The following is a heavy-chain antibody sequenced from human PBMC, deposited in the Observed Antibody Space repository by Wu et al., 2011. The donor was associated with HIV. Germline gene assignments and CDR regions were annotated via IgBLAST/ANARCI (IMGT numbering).Heavy chain of an antibody. D-gene: IGHD3-9*01. CDR2: INPHSGGT. Sequence: QVQLVQSGAELKKPGASVKVSCKASGYTFTGYYMHWVRQAPGQGLEWMGWINPHSGGTNYAQKFQGRVTMTRDTSISTAYMDLSRLKSDDTAVYYCASAAPHYEILTEPLPYYHYYGMDVWGQGTAVTVSS. V-gene: IGHV1-2*02. CDR1: GYTFTGYY. J-gene: IGHJ6*02. CDR3: ASAAPHYEILTEPLPYYHYYGMDV.